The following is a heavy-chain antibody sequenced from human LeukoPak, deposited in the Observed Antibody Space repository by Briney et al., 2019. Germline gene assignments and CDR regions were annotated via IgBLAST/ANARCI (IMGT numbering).Heavy chain of an antibody. D-gene: IGHD3-16*02. CDR2: MNPDSANT. Sequence: ASVKVSCKASGYTFTNYDINWVRQATGQGLEWMGWMNPDSANTGYAQTFQGRVTITRNTSITTDYMELSSLRSEDTAVYYCARDNSVGDIAWWFDPWGQGTLVTVSS. CDR3: ARDNSVGDIAWWFDP. CDR1: GYTFTNYD. V-gene: IGHV1-8*03. J-gene: IGHJ5*02.